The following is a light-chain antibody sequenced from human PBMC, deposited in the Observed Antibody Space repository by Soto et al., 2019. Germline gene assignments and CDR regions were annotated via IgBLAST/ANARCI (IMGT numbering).Light chain of an antibody. CDR3: QQYNNWPPWT. CDR2: GAS. J-gene: IGKJ1*01. CDR1: QSVSSN. V-gene: IGKV3-15*01. Sequence: EIVMTQSPATLSVSPGERASLSCRASQSVSSNLAWYQQKPGQAPKLLIYGASTRATGIPGRFSGSGSGTEVTPTTISLQDADFSVYYCQQYNNWPPWTFGQGTKVEIK.